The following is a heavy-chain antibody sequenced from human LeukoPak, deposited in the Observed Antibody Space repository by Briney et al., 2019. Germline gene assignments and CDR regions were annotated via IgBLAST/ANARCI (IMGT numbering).Heavy chain of an antibody. J-gene: IGHJ4*02. CDR3: ASPHMVRGVIIDYFDY. CDR1: GFTFSSYG. D-gene: IGHD3-10*01. Sequence: GGSLRLSCAASGFTFSSYGMHWVRQAPGKGLEWVAVISYDGSNKYYADSVKGRFTISRDNSKNTLYLQMNSLRAEDTAVYYCASPHMVRGVIIDYFDYWGQGTLVTVSS. V-gene: IGHV3-30*03. CDR2: ISYDGSNK.